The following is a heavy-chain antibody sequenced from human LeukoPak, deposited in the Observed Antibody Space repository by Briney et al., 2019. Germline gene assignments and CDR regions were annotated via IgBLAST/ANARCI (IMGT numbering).Heavy chain of an antibody. V-gene: IGHV4-39*07. CDR1: GGSISSSSYY. CDR2: IYYSGST. CDR3: ARDLDY. J-gene: IGHJ4*02. Sequence: SETLSLTCTVSGGSISSSSYYWGWIRQPPGKGLEWIGSIYYSGSTYYNPSLKSRVTISLDPSKNQFSLGLSSVTAADTAIYYCARDLDYWGQGTLVTASS.